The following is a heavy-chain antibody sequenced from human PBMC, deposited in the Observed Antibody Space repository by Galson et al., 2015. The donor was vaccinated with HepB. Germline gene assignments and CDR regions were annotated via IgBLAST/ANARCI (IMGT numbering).Heavy chain of an antibody. CDR1: GYTFTRYG. V-gene: IGHV1-18*01. CDR3: ARYSSGQQLVRGGMDV. J-gene: IGHJ6*02. D-gene: IGHD6-13*01. CDR2: ISAYNGNT. Sequence: SVKVSCKASGYTFTRYGISWVRQAPGQGLEWMGWISAYNGNTNYAQKLQGRVTMTTDTSTSTAYMELRSLRSDDTAVYYCARYSSGQQLVRGGMDVWGQGTTVTVSS.